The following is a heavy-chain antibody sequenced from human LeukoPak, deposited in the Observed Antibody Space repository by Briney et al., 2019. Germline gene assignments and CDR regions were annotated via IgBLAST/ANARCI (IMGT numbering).Heavy chain of an antibody. V-gene: IGHV4-59*01. Sequence: SETLSLTCTVSGGSISSYYWSWVRQAPGKGLEWIGYIYYSGTTSYNPSLKSRVTISVDTSKNHFSLKLTSVTAADTAVYYCAKGSMGPFDYWGQGTLVTVSS. CDR1: GGSISSYY. CDR2: IYYSGTT. D-gene: IGHD6-6*01. CDR3: AKGSMGPFDY. J-gene: IGHJ4*02.